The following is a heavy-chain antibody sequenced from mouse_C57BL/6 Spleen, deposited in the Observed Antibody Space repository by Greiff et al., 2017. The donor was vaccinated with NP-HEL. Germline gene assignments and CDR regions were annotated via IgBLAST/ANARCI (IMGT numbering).Heavy chain of an antibody. J-gene: IGHJ4*01. CDR2: INPYNGGT. CDR1: GYTFTDYY. V-gene: IGHV1-19*01. Sequence: EVQLQQSGPVLVKPGASVKMSCKASGYTFTDYYMNWVKQSHGKSLEWIGVINPYNGGTSYNQKFKGKATLTVDKSSSTAYMELNSLTSEDSAVYYCARSPGDYAMDYWGQGTSVTVSS. CDR3: ARSPGDYAMDY.